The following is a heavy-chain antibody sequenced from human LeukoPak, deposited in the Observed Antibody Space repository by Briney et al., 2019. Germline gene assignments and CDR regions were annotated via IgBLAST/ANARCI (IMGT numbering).Heavy chain of an antibody. J-gene: IGHJ5*02. CDR1: GGSISSYY. CDR3: ARAYSSSWYFNWFDP. D-gene: IGHD6-13*01. CDR2: IYYTGST. V-gene: IGHV4-59*08. Sequence: PSETLSLTCTVSGGSISSYYWSWIRQPPGKGLEWIGYIYYTGSTNYNPSLKSRVTISVDTSKNQFSLRLSSVTAADTAVYFCARAYSSSWYFNWFDPWGQGTLVTVSS.